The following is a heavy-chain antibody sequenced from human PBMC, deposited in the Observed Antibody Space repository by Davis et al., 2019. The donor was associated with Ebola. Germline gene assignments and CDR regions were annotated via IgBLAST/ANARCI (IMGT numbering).Heavy chain of an antibody. J-gene: IGHJ6*02. Sequence: GESLKISCAASGFTFSSYGMHWVRQAPGKGLEWVAFIRYDGSNKYYADSVKGRFTISRDNAKNSLYLQMNSLRAEDTAVYYCARTPHSGYDLGADYYSMDVWGQGTTVIVSS. D-gene: IGHD5-12*01. V-gene: IGHV3-30*02. CDR3: ARTPHSGYDLGADYYSMDV. CDR1: GFTFSSYG. CDR2: IRYDGSNK.